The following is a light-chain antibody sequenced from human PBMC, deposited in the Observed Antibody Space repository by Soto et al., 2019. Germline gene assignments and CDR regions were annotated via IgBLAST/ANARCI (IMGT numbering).Light chain of an antibody. CDR3: QQYNNWPT. Sequence: EVVLTQSPATLSLSPGEKATLSCRASQDINTYLGWYQQKPGQPPRLLIYGASTRATGIPARFSGSRSGTDFTLTISSLQSEDFAIYYCQQYNNWPTFGQGTRLEI. J-gene: IGKJ5*01. V-gene: IGKV3-15*01. CDR2: GAS. CDR1: QDINTY.